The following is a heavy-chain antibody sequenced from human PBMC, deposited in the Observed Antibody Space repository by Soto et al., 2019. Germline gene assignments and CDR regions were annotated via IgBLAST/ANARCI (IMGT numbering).Heavy chain of an antibody. V-gene: IGHV1-69*13. CDR3: ARDVAVAGYFDY. Sequence: GASVKVSCKASGGTFSSYAISWVRQAPGQGLEWMGGIIPIFGTANYAQKFQGRVTITADESTSTAYMELSSLRSEDTAVYYCARDVAVAGYFDYWGQGTLVTVSS. CDR2: IIPIFGTA. D-gene: IGHD6-19*01. CDR1: GGTFSSYA. J-gene: IGHJ4*02.